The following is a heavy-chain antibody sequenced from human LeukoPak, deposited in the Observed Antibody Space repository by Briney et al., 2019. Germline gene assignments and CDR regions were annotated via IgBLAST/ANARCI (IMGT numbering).Heavy chain of an antibody. Sequence: ASVKVSCKASGYTFTSYGISWVRQAPGQGLEWMGWISAYNGNTNYAQKLQGRVTITADESTSTAYMELSSLRSEDTAVYYCARPLFTNGDYYYGMDVWGQGTTVTVSS. CDR3: ARPLFTNGDYYYGMDV. V-gene: IGHV1-18*01. D-gene: IGHD2-8*01. CDR1: GYTFTSYG. J-gene: IGHJ6*02. CDR2: ISAYNGNT.